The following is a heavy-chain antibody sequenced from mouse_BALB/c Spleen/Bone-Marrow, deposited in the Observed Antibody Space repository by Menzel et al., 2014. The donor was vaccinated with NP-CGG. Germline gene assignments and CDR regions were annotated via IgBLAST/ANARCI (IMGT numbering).Heavy chain of an antibody. CDR3: ARNRDGRYAMDY. CDR2: IWSGGST. Sequence: VQGVESGPGLVQPSQSLSITCTVSGFSLTSYGVHWVRQSPGKGLEWLGVIWSGGSTDYNAAFISRRSISKDNSKSQVFFKMNSLQANDTAIYYCARNRDGRYAMDYGSQGTSVTVS. D-gene: IGHD2-3*01. V-gene: IGHV2-2*02. J-gene: IGHJ4*01. CDR1: GFSLTSYG.